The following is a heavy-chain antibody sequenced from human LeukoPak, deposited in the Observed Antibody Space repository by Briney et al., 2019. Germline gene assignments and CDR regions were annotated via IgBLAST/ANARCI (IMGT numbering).Heavy chain of an antibody. D-gene: IGHD6-13*01. V-gene: IGHV3-23*01. J-gene: IGHJ2*01. CDR1: GFTVSSNY. Sequence: PGGSLRLSCAASGFTVSSNYMSWVRQAPGKGLEWVSGISGSGGSTYYADSVKGRSTISRDNSKNTLYLQMNSLRAEDTAVYYCAKGSSTYGITSYWYFDLWGRGTLVTVSS. CDR3: AKGSSTYGITSYWYFDL. CDR2: ISGSGGST.